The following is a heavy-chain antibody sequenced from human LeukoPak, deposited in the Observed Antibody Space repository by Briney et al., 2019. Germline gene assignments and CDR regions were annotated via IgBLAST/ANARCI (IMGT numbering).Heavy chain of an antibody. CDR3: VRDSGMGLDAFDI. V-gene: IGHV6-1*01. Sequence: SQTLSLTCAISGYSVSSNSATWNWIRQSPSRGLEWLGRTYYRSRWLNDYAVSVKGRIPVNPDTSKNQFSLQLHSVSPEDTAVYYCVRDSGMGLDAFDIWGQGTMVTVSS. CDR1: GYSVSSNSAT. D-gene: IGHD3-10*01. J-gene: IGHJ3*02. CDR2: TYYRSRWLN.